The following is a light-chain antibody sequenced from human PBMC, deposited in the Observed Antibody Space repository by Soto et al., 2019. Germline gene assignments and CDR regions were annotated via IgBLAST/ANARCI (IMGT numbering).Light chain of an antibody. Sequence: DIPMTQSPSTLSASVGDRVTITCRASQSINSWLAWYQQKPGKAPKLLISKASSLESGVPSRFSGNRSATEFTLTISSLQPDDSATYFCQQYNYYWTFGQGTKVEIK. CDR2: KAS. J-gene: IGKJ1*01. CDR3: QQYNYYWT. CDR1: QSINSW. V-gene: IGKV1-5*03.